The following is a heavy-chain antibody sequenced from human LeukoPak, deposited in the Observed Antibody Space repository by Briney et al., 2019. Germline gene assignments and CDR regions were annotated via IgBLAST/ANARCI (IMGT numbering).Heavy chain of an antibody. V-gene: IGHV4-4*09. J-gene: IGHJ4*02. CDR3: ARCLRGDYFDY. D-gene: IGHD2-21*01. Sequence: PSETLSLTCTVSSGSISSDYWSWIQQPPGKGLEWIGYVHASGSTNYHPSLKSRVTISVDTSKNQLSLKLSSVTAADTAVYYCARCLRGDYFDYWGQGILVTVSS. CDR2: VHASGST. CDR1: SGSISSDY.